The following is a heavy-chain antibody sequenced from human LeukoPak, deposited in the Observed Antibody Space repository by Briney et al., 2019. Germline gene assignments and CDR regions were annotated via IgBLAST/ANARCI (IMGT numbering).Heavy chain of an antibody. CDR1: GFTFSSYG. V-gene: IGHV3-53*01. CDR3: ARDSSSRDAFDI. J-gene: IGHJ3*02. CDR2: IYSGGST. Sequence: GGSLRLSCAASGFTFSSYGMHWVRQAPGKGLEWVSVIYSGGSTYYADSVKGRFTISRDNSKNTLYLQMNSLRAEDTAVYYCARDSSSRDAFDIWGQGTMVTVSS.